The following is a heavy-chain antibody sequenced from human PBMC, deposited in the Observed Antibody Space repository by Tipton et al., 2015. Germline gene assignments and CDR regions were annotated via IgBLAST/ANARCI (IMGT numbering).Heavy chain of an antibody. CDR2: ISYSETS. CDR3: ARRSTASGPPGRFDP. V-gene: IGHV4-59*01. CDR1: GGSFSGYY. Sequence: TLSLTCAVYGGSFSGYYWSWIRQTPGKGLEWIGYISYSETSHYNPSLKSRVTISIDTSKNQFSLKLTSVTAADTAVYYCARRSTASGPPGRFDPWGQGTLVTVSS. D-gene: IGHD5-12*01. J-gene: IGHJ5*02.